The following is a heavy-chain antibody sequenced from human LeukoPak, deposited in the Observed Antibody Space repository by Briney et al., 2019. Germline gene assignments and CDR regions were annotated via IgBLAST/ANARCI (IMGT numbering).Heavy chain of an antibody. Sequence: GASVKISCKGSGYSFTSYWIGWVRQMPGKGLEWMGIIYPGDSDTRYSPSFQGQVTISADKSISTAYLQWSSLKASDTAMYYCARAGLLWFGELAFDIWGQGTMVTVSS. CDR2: IYPGDSDT. D-gene: IGHD3-10*01. CDR3: ARAGLLWFGELAFDI. CDR1: GYSFTSYW. J-gene: IGHJ3*02. V-gene: IGHV5-51*01.